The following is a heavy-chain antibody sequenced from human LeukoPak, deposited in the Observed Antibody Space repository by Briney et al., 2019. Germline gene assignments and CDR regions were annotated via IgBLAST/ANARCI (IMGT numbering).Heavy chain of an antibody. V-gene: IGHV1-24*01. D-gene: IGHD3-16*01. CDR2: FDPEDGET. J-gene: IGHJ6*02. Sequence: ASVKVSCKVSGYTLTELSMHWVRQAPGKGLEWMGGFDPEDGETIYAQKFQGRVTVTEDTSTDTAYMELSSLRSEDTAVYYCATDQRVARRLYYYYGMDVWGQGTTVTVSS. CDR1: GYTLTELS. CDR3: ATDQRVARRLYYYYGMDV.